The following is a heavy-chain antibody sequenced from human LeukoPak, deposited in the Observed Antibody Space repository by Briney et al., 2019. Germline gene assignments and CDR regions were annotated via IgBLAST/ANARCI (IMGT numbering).Heavy chain of an antibody. CDR3: AGFIVVVPAAHYYYYMDV. D-gene: IGHD2-2*01. CDR1: GGSISSGSYY. V-gene: IGHV4-61*02. Sequence: SETLSLTCTVSGGSISSGSYYWSWIRQPAGKGLEWIGRIYTSGSTNYNPSLKSRVTISVDTSKNQFSLKLSSVTAADTAVYYCAGFIVVVPAAHYYYYMDVWGKGTTVTVSS. J-gene: IGHJ6*03. CDR2: IYTSGST.